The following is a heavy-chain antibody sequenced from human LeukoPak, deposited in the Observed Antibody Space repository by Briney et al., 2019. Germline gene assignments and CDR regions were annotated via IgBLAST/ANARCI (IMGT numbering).Heavy chain of an antibody. CDR1: GFTVSSNY. CDR3: ARDSGGYSYDY. CDR2: IYSGGST. Sequence: QSGGSLRLSCAASGFTVSSNYMSWVRQAPGKGLEWVSVIYSGGSTYYADSVKGRFTIPRHNSKNTLYLQMNSLRAEDTAVYYCARDSGGYSYDYWGQGTLVTVSS. D-gene: IGHD5-18*01. V-gene: IGHV3-53*04. J-gene: IGHJ4*02.